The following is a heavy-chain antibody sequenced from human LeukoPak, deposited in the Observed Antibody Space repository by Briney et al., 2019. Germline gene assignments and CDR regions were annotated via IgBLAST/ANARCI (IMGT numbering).Heavy chain of an antibody. CDR1: GYTFTSYY. V-gene: IGHV1-46*01. D-gene: IGHD3-22*01. CDR2: INPSGGST. J-gene: IGHJ5*02. CDR3: ARGRDYYDSSGYPHWFDP. Sequence: ASVKVSCKAPGYTFTSYYMHWVRQAPGQGLEWMGIINPSGGSTSYAQKFQGRATMTRDTSTSTVYMELSSLRSEDTAVYYCARGRDYYDSSGYPHWFDPWGQGTLVTVSS.